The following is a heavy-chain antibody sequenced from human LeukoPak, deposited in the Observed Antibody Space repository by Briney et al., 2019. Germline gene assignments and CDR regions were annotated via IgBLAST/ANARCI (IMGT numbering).Heavy chain of an antibody. CDR3: STEDKYCNNDNCGVH. V-gene: IGHV1-2*02. D-gene: IGHD2-8*01. CDR2: INPNSGGT. J-gene: IGHJ4*02. Sequence: ASLKVSSEASGYTFTGDYMHGVRQAPGQGLESMGWINPNSGGTNSAPKFQGRVIMTRDTYISTFYMELCSLRSDDTAVYYCSTEDKYCNNDNCGVHWGQGTLVTVSS. CDR1: GYTFTGDY.